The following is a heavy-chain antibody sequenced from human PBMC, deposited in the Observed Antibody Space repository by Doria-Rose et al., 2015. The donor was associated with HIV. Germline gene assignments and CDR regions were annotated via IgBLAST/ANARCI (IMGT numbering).Heavy chain of an antibody. J-gene: IGHJ4*02. CDR3: ARIKSSRWYHKYYFDF. Sequence: QVTLKESGPVLVKPTETLTLTCTVSGVSLSSPGMGVSWIRQPPGKALEWLANNFSDDERSYKTSLKSRLTISRGTSKSQVVLTMTDMDPVDTATYYCARIKSSRWYHKYYFDFWGRGTLVIVSA. CDR2: NFSDDER. D-gene: IGHD6-13*01. CDR1: GVSLSSPGMG. V-gene: IGHV2-26*01.